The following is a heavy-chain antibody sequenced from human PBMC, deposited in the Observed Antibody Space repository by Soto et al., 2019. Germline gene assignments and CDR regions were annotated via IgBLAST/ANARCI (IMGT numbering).Heavy chain of an antibody. Sequence: QVQLQEWGAGLVKPSETLSLTCAVYGGSFSGHFWNWIRQPPGKGLEWIGEINESGRTNYNPSLKSRVAISVDTSKNQFSLKLASVTAADTAIYYCARGGGRSGIRDVWGLGTTVTVS. CDR2: INESGRT. J-gene: IGHJ6*02. CDR1: GGSFSGHF. V-gene: IGHV4-34*01. CDR3: ARGGGRSGIRDV. D-gene: IGHD5-12*01.